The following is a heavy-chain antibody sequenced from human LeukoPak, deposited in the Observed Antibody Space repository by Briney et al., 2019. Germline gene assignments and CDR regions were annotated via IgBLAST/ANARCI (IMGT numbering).Heavy chain of an antibody. CDR2: ISWDGNNK. D-gene: IGHD6-19*01. Sequence: GGSLRLSCAASGFTLSSYGMHWVRQAPGKGLEWVAAISWDGNNKYYADSVKGRFTISRDNSKNTQYLQMNSLRAEDTAVYYCAKDFGSGWYYFDYWGQGTLVPVSS. CDR1: GFTLSSYG. V-gene: IGHV3-30*18. J-gene: IGHJ4*02. CDR3: AKDFGSGWYYFDY.